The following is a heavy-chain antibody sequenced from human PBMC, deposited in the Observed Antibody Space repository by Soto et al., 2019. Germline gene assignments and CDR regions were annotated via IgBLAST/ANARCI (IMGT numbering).Heavy chain of an antibody. D-gene: IGHD1-7*01. CDR3: ARGGTSSRRAVAGYFHY. CDR1: GGSVSGSSHY. CDR2: IDYSGST. V-gene: IGHV4-61*01. Sequence: QVQLQESGPGLVKPSETLSLTCSVSGGSVSGSSHYWNWIRQTPGKGLEWIGYIDYSGSTKYSPSLKSRVTIAVDTSKTQVSLKMTSVTAADTAVYYCARGGTSSRRAVAGYFHYWGQDIQVTVSS. J-gene: IGHJ1*01.